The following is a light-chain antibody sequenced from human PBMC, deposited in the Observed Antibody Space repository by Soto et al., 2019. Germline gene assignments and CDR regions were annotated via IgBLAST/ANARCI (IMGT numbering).Light chain of an antibody. Sequence: EIVMTQSPVTLSASPGESATLSCRASQSVDNNVDWYQQKPGQAPRLLIVGSFARATGIPARFSGSGSGSEFTLTISGLHSEDFAVYDCHQYNDRPPITFGQGTRLEIK. CDR1: QSVDNN. CDR2: GSF. V-gene: IGKV3-15*01. J-gene: IGKJ5*01. CDR3: HQYNDRPPIT.